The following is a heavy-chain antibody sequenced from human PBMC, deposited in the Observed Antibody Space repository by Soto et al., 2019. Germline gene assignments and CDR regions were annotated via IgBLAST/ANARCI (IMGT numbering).Heavy chain of an antibody. Sequence: YVTVSSTASGGTFSSDAISWVRQAPGQGLEWMGGIIPIFGTANYAQKFQGRVTITADKSTSTAYMELSSLRSEDTAVYYCARRDCSSTSCQPQDYYYYYGMDVWGQGTTVTVSS. CDR3: ARRDCSSTSCQPQDYYYYYGMDV. J-gene: IGHJ6*02. D-gene: IGHD2-2*01. CDR2: IIPIFGTA. CDR1: GGTFSSDA. V-gene: IGHV1-69*06.